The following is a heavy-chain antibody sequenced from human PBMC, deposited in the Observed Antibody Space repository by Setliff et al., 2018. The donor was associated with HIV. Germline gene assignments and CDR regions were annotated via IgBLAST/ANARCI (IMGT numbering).Heavy chain of an antibody. J-gene: IGHJ3*02. D-gene: IGHD6-13*01. CDR1: GDSFSGSY. CDR3: ARATKTPYSSSWSIPGAFDI. CDR2: VYYDGST. V-gene: IGHV4-59*12. Sequence: SETLSLTCAVYGDSFSGSYWSWIRQPPGKGLEWIGYVYYDGSTKHNPSLESRVTISVDTSKNQFSLKLSSVTAADTAVYYCARATKTPYSSSWSIPGAFDIWGQGTMVT.